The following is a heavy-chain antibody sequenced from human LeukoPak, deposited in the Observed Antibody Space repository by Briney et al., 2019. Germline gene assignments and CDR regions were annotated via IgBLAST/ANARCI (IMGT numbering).Heavy chain of an antibody. CDR3: AKDLKIGGGY. D-gene: IGHD3-22*01. V-gene: IGHV3-23*01. J-gene: IGHJ4*02. Sequence: GGSLRLSCAASGFTFNNYAMSWVRQAPGKGLEWVSFISGSGGSTSYADSVKGRFTISRDNSKNTLYLQMNSLRAEDTAIYHCAKDLKIGGGYWGQGTLVTVSS. CDR1: GFTFNNYA. CDR2: ISGSGGST.